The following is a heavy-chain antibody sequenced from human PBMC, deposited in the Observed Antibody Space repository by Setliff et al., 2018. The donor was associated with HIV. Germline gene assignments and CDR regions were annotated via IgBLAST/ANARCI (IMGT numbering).Heavy chain of an antibody. D-gene: IGHD3-10*01. V-gene: IGHV4-4*07. J-gene: IGHJ2*01. CDR3: ARSALWFGEADWYFDL. Sequence: SETLSLTCTVSGGSISGTYYWNWIRQPAGKGLEWVGRIYKGGSTYYNPSLKSRVTMSEDTSKNQFSLKLRSVTAVDTAVYYCARSALWFGEADWYFDLWGRGTLVTVSS. CDR2: IYKGGST. CDR1: GGSISGTYY.